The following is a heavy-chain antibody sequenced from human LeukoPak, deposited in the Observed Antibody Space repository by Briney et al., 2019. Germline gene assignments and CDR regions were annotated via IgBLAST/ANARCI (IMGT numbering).Heavy chain of an antibody. CDR2: ISGSGGST. CDR1: GFTFSSYA. V-gene: IGHV3-23*01. J-gene: IGHJ5*02. CDR3: AKVRLLPTVTTPLYNWFDP. Sequence: GGSLRLSCAASGFTFSSYAMSWVRQAPGKGLEWVSAISGSGGSTYYADSVKGRFTISRDNSKNTLYLQMNSLRAEDTAVYYCAKVRLLPTVTTPLYNWFDPWGQGTLVTVSS. D-gene: IGHD4-17*01.